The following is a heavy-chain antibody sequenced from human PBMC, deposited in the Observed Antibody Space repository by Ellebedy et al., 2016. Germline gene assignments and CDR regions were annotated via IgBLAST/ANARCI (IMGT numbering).Heavy chain of an antibody. CDR3: AGWAGDDNS. CDR2: IDPNGSAK. CDR1: GFTFKNYW. V-gene: IGHV3-7*01. Sequence: GESLKISXVASGFTFKNYWMNWVRQAPGKGLEWVANIDPNGSAKTYVDSVKGRFTISRDNAKNSLYLQMNSLRVEDTAIYYCAGWAGDDNSWGQGTLVTVSS. J-gene: IGHJ4*02. D-gene: IGHD7-27*01.